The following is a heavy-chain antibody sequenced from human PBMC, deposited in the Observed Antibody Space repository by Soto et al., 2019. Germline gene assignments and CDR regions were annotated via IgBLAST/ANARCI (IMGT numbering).Heavy chain of an antibody. CDR1: GGSISSSSYY. CDR2: IYYSGST. D-gene: IGHD6-6*01. J-gene: IGHJ4*02. CDR3: ARTGEYSSSSTPS. Sequence: SETLSLTCTVSGGSISSSSYYWGWIRQPPGKGLEWIGSIYYSGSTYYNPSLESRVTISVDTSKNQFSLKLSSVTAADTAVYYCARTGEYSSSSTPSWGQGTLVTVSS. V-gene: IGHV4-39*01.